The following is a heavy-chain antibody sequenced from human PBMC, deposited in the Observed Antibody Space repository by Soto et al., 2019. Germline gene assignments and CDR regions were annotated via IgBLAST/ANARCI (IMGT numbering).Heavy chain of an antibody. V-gene: IGHV4-31*03. CDR3: ARGYFHDSSGATSTSWFDP. CDR1: GGSISRGGYY. Sequence: SETLSLTCTVSGGSISRGGYYWSWIRRHPGKGLEWSGYIYYSGSTYYNPSLKSRVTTSVDTSKNHFSLKLSSVTAADTAVYYCARGYFHDSSGATSTSWFDPWGQGTLVTVSS. D-gene: IGHD3-22*01. J-gene: IGHJ5*02. CDR2: IYYSGST.